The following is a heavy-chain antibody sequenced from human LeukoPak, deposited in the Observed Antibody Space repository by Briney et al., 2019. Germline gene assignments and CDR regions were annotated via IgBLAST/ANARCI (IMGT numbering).Heavy chain of an antibody. CDR2: ITRSSTTI. D-gene: IGHD1-20*01. V-gene: IGHV3-48*01. Sequence: GGSLRLSCAASGFNFSIYSMNWVRQAPGKGLEWVSYITRSSTTIYYADSVKGRFTISRDNAKNSLYLQMNSLRVEDTANCAGGDYNWNGLDPWGQGTLVTVSS. CDR3: GDYNWNGLDP. J-gene: IGHJ5*02. CDR1: GFNFSIYS.